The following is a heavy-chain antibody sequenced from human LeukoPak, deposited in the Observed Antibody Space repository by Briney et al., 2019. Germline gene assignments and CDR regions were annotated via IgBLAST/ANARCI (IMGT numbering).Heavy chain of an antibody. CDR1: GGSISSYY. CDR2: IYYSGST. D-gene: IGHD3-3*01. J-gene: IGHJ4*02. Sequence: KPSETLSLTCTVSGGSISSYYWSWIRQPPGKGLEWIGYIYYSGSTYYNPSLKSRVTISVDTSKNQFSLKLSSVTAADTAVYYCARGTYYDFWSGYSHFDYWGQGTLVTVSS. V-gene: IGHV4-30-4*08. CDR3: ARGTYYDFWSGYSHFDY.